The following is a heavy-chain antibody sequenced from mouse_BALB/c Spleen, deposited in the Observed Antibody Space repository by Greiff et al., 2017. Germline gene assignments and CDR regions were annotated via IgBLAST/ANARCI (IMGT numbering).Heavy chain of an antibody. CDR2: ISSGSSTI. CDR1: GFTFSSFG. V-gene: IGHV5-17*02. Sequence: VQLKESGGGLVQPGGSRKLSCAASGFTFSSFGMHWVRQAPEKGLEWVAYISSGSSTIYYADTVKGRFTISRDNPKNTLFLQMTSLRSEDTAMYYCARWLLAMDYWGQGTSVTVSA. J-gene: IGHJ4*01. D-gene: IGHD2-3*01. CDR3: ARWLLAMDY.